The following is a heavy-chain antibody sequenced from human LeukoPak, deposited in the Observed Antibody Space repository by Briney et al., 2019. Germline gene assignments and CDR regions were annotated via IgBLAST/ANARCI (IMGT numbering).Heavy chain of an antibody. D-gene: IGHD1-26*01. Sequence: SVKVSCKASGGTFSSYAISWVRQAPGQGLEWMGGTIPIYGTANYAQKFQGRVTITTDESTSTAYMELSSLRSEDTAVYYCARSKGIVGAIRRWYYFDYWGQGTLVTVSS. CDR2: TIPIYGTA. CDR1: GGTFSSYA. J-gene: IGHJ4*02. CDR3: ARSKGIVGAIRRWYYFDY. V-gene: IGHV1-69*05.